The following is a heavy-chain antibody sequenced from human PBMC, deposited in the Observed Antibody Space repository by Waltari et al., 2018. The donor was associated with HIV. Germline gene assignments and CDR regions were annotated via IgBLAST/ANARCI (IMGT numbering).Heavy chain of an antibody. CDR3: ARDMGPFNN. V-gene: IGHV1-2*06. Sequence: QVQLVQSGAEVKKHGASVKVYCKASGYTITGYFLHRVRQAPGQGLEWMGRLNPSSGKTNYAQKFQGRVTMTSDTSINTAYMELSSLRSDDTAVYYCARDMGPFNNWGQGTLVTVSS. J-gene: IGHJ4*02. CDR1: GYTITGYF. CDR2: LNPSSGKT. D-gene: IGHD3-16*01.